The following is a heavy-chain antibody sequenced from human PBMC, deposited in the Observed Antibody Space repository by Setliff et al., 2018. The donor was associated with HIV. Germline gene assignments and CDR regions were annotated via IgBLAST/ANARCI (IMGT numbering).Heavy chain of an antibody. D-gene: IGHD3-10*01. CDR3: ARRGGSGSYWDDYYYYYMDV. CDR2: IYYSGST. J-gene: IGHJ6*03. V-gene: IGHV4-39*01. Sequence: PSETLSLTCTVSGGSISSYYWSWIRQPPGKGLEWIGSIYYSGSTYCNPSLKSRLTISVDTSKNQFSLKLSSVTAADTAVYYCARRGGSGSYWDDYYYYYMDVWGKGTMVTVSS. CDR1: GGSISSYY.